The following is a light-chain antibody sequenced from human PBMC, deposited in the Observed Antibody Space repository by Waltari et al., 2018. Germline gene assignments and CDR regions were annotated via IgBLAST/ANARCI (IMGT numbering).Light chain of an antibody. CDR3: SSFTSSTTGI. CDR1: SMDSRGYNY. J-gene: IGLJ2*01. CDR2: DVT. V-gene: IGLV2-14*03. Sequence: SALTQPDSVSGSSGQSLTISCSGISMDSRGYNYVSWYQQHPGEAPKRIIYDVTNRPSGVSNRFSGSKSGSSASLTISGLQPEDEADYYCSSFTSSTTGIFGGGTKLTVL.